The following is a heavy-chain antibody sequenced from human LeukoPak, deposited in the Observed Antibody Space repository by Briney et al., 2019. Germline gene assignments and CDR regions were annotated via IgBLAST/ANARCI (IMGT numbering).Heavy chain of an antibody. CDR3: ARDSSGWGRFDY. CDR2: IYYSGST. D-gene: IGHD6-19*01. Sequence: SETLSLTCTVSGGSISRYYWSWIRQPPGKGLEWVGYIYYSGSTNYNHSLKSRVTISVDTSKNQSSLKLSSVTAADTAVYYCARDSSGWGRFDYWGQGTLVTVSS. J-gene: IGHJ4*02. V-gene: IGHV4-59*01. CDR1: GGSISRYY.